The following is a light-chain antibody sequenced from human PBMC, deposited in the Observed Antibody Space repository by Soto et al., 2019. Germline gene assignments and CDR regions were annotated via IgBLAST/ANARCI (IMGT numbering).Light chain of an antibody. J-gene: IGKJ1*01. CDR3: QQYGSSPPT. CDR1: QSVRSNS. CDR2: DAS. V-gene: IGKV3-20*01. Sequence: ENVLTQSPVTLSLSPGERAALSCRASQSVRSNSLSWYQQKPGQAPRLLIYDASSRATGIPDRFSGSGSGTDFTLTISRLEPEDFAVYYCQQYGSSPPTFGQGTKVDIK.